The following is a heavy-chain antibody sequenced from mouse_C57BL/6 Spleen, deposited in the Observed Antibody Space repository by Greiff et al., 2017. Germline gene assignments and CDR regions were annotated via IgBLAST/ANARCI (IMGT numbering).Heavy chain of an antibody. J-gene: IGHJ2*01. V-gene: IGHV1-80*01. CDR1: GYAFRSYW. Sequence: VKLMESGAELVKPGASVKISCKASGYAFRSYWMNWVKQRPGKGLEWIGQIYPGDGDTNYNGKFKGKATLTADKSSSTAYMQLSSLTSEDSAVYFCARELRYYFDYWGQGTTLTVSS. CDR3: ARELRYYFDY. D-gene: IGHD1-1*01. CDR2: IYPGDGDT.